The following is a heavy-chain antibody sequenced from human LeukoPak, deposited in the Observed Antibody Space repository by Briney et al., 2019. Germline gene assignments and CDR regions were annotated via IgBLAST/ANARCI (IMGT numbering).Heavy chain of an antibody. CDR3: ARELWLNSAFDI. D-gene: IGHD5-18*01. Sequence: GGSLRLSCAASGFTFSSYGMHWVRQAPGKGLEWVAVISYDGSNKYYADSVKGRFTISRDNSKNTLYLQMNSLRAEDTAVYYCARELWLNSAFDIWGQGTMVTVSS. J-gene: IGHJ3*02. V-gene: IGHV3-30*03. CDR2: ISYDGSNK. CDR1: GFTFSSYG.